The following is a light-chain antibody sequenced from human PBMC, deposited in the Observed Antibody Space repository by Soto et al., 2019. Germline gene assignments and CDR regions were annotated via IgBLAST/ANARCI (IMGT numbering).Light chain of an antibody. J-gene: IGLJ2*01. Sequence: QSVLTQPPSVSGAPGQRVTISCTGSSSNIGAGYDIRWYQQLPGTAPKLLIYGNINRPSGVPDRFSGSKSGTSASLAITGLQAEDEADYYCQSYDSSLSGSVVFGGGTKLTVL. CDR2: GNI. CDR3: QSYDSSLSGSVV. CDR1: SSNIGAGYD. V-gene: IGLV1-40*01.